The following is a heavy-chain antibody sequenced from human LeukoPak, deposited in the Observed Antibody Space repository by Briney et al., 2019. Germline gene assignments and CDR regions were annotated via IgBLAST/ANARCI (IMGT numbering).Heavy chain of an antibody. D-gene: IGHD5-24*01. V-gene: IGHV7-4-1*02. J-gene: IGHJ4*02. Sequence: GASVKVSCKASGGTFSSYDISWVRQAPGQGLEWMGWITTNTGNPTYAQGFTGRFVFSLDTSVSTAYLQISSLKAEDTAVYYCARDASTIRFDYWGQGTLVTVSS. CDR3: ARDASTIRFDY. CDR2: ITTNTGNP. CDR1: GGTFSSYD.